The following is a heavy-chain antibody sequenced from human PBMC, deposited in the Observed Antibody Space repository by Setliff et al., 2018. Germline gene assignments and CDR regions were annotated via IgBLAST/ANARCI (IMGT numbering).Heavy chain of an antibody. D-gene: IGHD3-16*01. CDR3: ARGGSAWAWHYQL. J-gene: IGHJ2*01. CDR1: GGSISGSHYS. V-gene: IGHV4-39*07. CDR2: IFYNGDT. Sequence: SETLSLTCSVSGGSISGSHYSWVWMRQPPGKGLEWIGNIFYNGDTNYNPSLKSRVAMSVDTSKNQFSLKVRSATAADTAVYYCARGGSAWAWHYQLWGRGVLVTVSS.